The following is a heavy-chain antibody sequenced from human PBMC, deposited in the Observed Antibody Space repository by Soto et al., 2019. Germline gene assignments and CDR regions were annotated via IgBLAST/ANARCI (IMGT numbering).Heavy chain of an antibody. Sequence: QVPLQELGPGLVKPSETLSLTCNVSGGFVGSGNYHWSWIRQSPGKGLEWIGDIFYGGATNYNPSLKSRVTISADTSKKRFSLILTSVTAADTAVYYCARESYGDFVYWGQGTLVIVS. J-gene: IGHJ4*02. CDR3: ARESYGDFVY. V-gene: IGHV4-61*03. CDR1: GGFVGSGNYH. CDR2: IFYGGAT. D-gene: IGHD4-17*01.